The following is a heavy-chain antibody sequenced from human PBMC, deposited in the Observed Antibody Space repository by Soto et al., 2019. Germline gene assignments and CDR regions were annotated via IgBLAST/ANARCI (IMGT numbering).Heavy chain of an antibody. CDR3: ASYIEGGGGRGY. V-gene: IGHV4-4*08. J-gene: IGHJ4*02. CDR1: GGSITGYH. D-gene: IGHD1-26*01. Sequence: QVQLQESGPGLVKPSETLSLTCTVSGGSITGYHWSWIRQPPGKGLEWIGYTHSSGITNYNPSLQRRVTISVDTSKNHFSLKLSSVTASDTAVYYCASYIEGGGGRGYWGQGHLVTVSS. CDR2: THSSGIT.